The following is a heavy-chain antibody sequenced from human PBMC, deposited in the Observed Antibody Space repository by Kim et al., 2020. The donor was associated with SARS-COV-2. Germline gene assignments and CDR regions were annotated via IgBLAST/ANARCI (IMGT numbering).Heavy chain of an antibody. Sequence: GGSLRLSCAASGFTFSSYGMHWVRQAPGKGLEWVAVISYDGSNKYYADSVKGRFTISRDNSKNTLYLQMNSLRAEDTAVYYCAKDSAPSYYFDYWGQGTL. J-gene: IGHJ4*02. D-gene: IGHD3-10*01. V-gene: IGHV3-30*18. CDR1: GFTFSSYG. CDR3: AKDSAPSYYFDY. CDR2: ISYDGSNK.